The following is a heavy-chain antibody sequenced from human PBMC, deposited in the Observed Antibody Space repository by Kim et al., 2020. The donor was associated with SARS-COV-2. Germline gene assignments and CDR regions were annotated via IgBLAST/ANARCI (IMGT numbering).Heavy chain of an antibody. CDR3: ARGGNAASGWLAFDI. V-gene: IGHV4-39*07. CDR2: IYYSGST. Sequence: SETLSLTCTVSGGSISSSSYYWGWIRQPPGKGLEWIGSIYYSGSTYYNPSLKRRVTISVDTSKNQFSLKLSSVTAADTAVYYCARGGNAASGWLAFDIWGQGTMVTVSS. D-gene: IGHD6-19*01. CDR1: GGSISSSSYY. J-gene: IGHJ3*02.